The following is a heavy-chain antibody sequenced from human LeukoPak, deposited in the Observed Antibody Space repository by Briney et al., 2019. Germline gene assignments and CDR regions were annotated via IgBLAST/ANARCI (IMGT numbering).Heavy chain of an antibody. J-gene: IGHJ4*02. CDR3: ARDSGNYYGSGSPDY. Sequence: GGSLRLSCAASGFTFSSYEMNWVRQAPGKGLEWVSYISSSGSTIYYADSVKGRFTISRGNAKNSLYLQMNSLRAEDTAVYYCARDSGNYYGSGSPDYWGQGTLVTVSS. CDR2: ISSSGSTI. D-gene: IGHD3-10*01. V-gene: IGHV3-48*03. CDR1: GFTFSSYE.